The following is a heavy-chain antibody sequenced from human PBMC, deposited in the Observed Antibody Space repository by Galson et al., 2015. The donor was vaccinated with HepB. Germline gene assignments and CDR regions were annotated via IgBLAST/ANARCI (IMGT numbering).Heavy chain of an antibody. D-gene: IGHD3-22*01. Sequence: SLRLSCAASGFTFSSYAMLWVRQAPGKGLEWVAVISYDGSNKYYADSVKGRFTISRDNSKNTLYLQMNSLRAEDTAVYYCARGRYYYDSSGYYVEYFQHWGQGTLVTVSS. CDR3: ARGRYYYDSSGYYVEYFQH. CDR1: GFTFSSYA. CDR2: ISYDGSNK. J-gene: IGHJ1*01. V-gene: IGHV3-30*04.